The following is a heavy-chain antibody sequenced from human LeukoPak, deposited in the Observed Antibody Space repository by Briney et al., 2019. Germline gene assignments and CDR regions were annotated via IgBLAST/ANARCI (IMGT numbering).Heavy chain of an antibody. CDR3: AKQDIRSSAWYD. Sequence: PGGSLRLSCAASGFTFSGSAMHWVRQASGKGLEWVGRIRSKANSYATAYGASVKGRFTISRDDSKNTAYLQMNSLRAEDTAVYYCAKQDIRSSAWYDWGQGTLVTVSS. V-gene: IGHV3-73*01. CDR1: GFTFSGSA. J-gene: IGHJ4*02. D-gene: IGHD6-19*01. CDR2: IRSKANSYAT.